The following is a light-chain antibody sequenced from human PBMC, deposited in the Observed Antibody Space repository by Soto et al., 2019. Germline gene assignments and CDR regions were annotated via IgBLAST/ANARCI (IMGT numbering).Light chain of an antibody. J-gene: IGKJ1*01. CDR2: KAS. CDR1: QNIDSG. CDR3: QQYHFFWT. V-gene: IGKV1-5*03. Sequence: DIQMTQSPSTLSASVGDRVTITCRASQNIDSGLAWYQQKPGKAPKLLIYKASTLESGVPLRFSGSGSGTEFTLTITSLQADDFETYYCQQYHFFWTFGQGTRVEIK.